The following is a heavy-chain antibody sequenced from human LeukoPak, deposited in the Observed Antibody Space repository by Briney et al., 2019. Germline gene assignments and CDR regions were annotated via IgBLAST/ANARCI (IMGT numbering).Heavy chain of an antibody. V-gene: IGHV3-43*02. J-gene: IGHJ4*02. Sequence: GGPLRLSCAASGFTFDDYAMHGVRQSPGKGLECVSLISGDGGSTYYADSVKGRFTISRDNSKNSLYLQMNSLRTEDTALYYCAKDMTFGVVNLFDYWGQGTLVTVSS. CDR3: AKDMTFGVVNLFDY. D-gene: IGHD3-3*01. CDR1: GFTFDDYA. CDR2: ISGDGGST.